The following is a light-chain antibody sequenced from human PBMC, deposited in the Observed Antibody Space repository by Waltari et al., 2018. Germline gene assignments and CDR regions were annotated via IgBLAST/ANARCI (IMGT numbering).Light chain of an antibody. V-gene: IGLV1-44*01. J-gene: IGLJ2*01. CDR3: AAWDDSLKTVI. Sequence: QSVLTQPPSASGTPGQRVTISCSGSSSNIGSNTVNWYPQLPGTAPKLLIYSNDQRPSGVPDRFSGSKSGTSASLAISGLQSEDEAGYYCAAWDDSLKTVIFGGGTKLTVL. CDR1: SSNIGSNT. CDR2: SND.